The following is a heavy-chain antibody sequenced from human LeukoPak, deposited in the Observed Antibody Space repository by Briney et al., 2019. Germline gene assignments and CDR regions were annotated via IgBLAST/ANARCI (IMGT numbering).Heavy chain of an antibody. CDR1: GFTFSSYS. J-gene: IGHJ4*02. CDR2: ISSSSSYI. CDR3: ARDIVVVVAATATGGFDY. D-gene: IGHD2-15*01. Sequence: GGSLRLSCAASGFTFSSYSMNWVRQAPGKGLEWVSSISSSSSYIYYADSVKGRFTISRGNAKNSLYLQMNSLRAEDTAVYYCARDIVVVVAATATGGFDYWGQGTLVTVSS. V-gene: IGHV3-21*01.